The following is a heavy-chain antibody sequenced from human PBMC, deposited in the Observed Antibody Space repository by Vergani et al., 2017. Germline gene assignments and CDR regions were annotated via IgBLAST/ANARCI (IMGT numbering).Heavy chain of an antibody. J-gene: IGHJ4*02. Sequence: QVQLVQSGAEVKKPGSPVKVSCKASGGTFSSYAISWVRQAPGQGLEWMGRIIPIFGTANHAQKFQGRVTITADESTSTAYMELSSLRSEDTAVYYCASWGGVGYRKTPDYFDYWGQGTLVTVSS. CDR3: ASWGGVGYRKTPDYFDY. CDR1: GGTFSSYA. V-gene: IGHV1-69*13. D-gene: IGHD1-14*01. CDR2: IIPIFGTA.